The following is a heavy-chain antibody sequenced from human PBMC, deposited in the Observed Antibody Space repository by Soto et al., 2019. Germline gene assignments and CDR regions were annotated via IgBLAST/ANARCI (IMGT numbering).Heavy chain of an antibody. CDR3: ARGTDTSSFSSMDV. V-gene: IGHV3-13*05. J-gene: IGHJ6*02. Sequence: GGSLRLSCAASGFTFSSYDMHWVRQVTGKGLEWVSAIGTAGDPHYPGSVKGRFTISRENAKKSLYLQMNNLRPGDTAVYYCARGTDTSSFSSMDVWGQWXPVTVSS. D-gene: IGHD2-2*01. CDR1: GFTFSSYD. CDR2: IGTAGDP.